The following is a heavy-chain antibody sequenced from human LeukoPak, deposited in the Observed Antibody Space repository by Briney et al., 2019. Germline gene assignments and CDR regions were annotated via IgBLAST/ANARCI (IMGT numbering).Heavy chain of an antibody. CDR1: RFTFSSYE. Sequence: GGSLRLSCAASRFTFSSYEMNWVRQAPGKGLEWVSYISSSGSTIYYADSVKGRFTISRDNAKNSLYLQMYSLRAEDTAVYYCARSGRIIVGATDYWGQGTLVTVSS. CDR2: ISSSGSTI. J-gene: IGHJ4*02. CDR3: ARSGRIIVGATDY. V-gene: IGHV3-48*03. D-gene: IGHD1-26*01.